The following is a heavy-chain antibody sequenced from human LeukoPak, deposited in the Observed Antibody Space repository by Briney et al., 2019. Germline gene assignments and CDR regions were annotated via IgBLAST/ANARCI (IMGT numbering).Heavy chain of an antibody. D-gene: IGHD3-16*01. J-gene: IGHJ5*02. CDR1: GGSFSGYY. CDR3: ARLYDWFDP. Sequence: SETLSLTCAVYGGSFSGYYWSWIRQPPGKGLEWIGYIYTLGNTNYNPSLKSRVSISADTSNNQFSLKMSSVTAADTAVYYCARLYDWFDPWGQGTLVTVSS. CDR2: IYTLGNT. V-gene: IGHV4-4*09.